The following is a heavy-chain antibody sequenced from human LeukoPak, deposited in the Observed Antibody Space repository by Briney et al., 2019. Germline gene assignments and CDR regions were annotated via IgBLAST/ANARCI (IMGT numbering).Heavy chain of an antibody. V-gene: IGHV5-10-1*01. CDR3: ARHSGGYDLDY. CDR1: AYYFASYW. CDR2: IDPSDSYT. Sequence: GESQKISCKGSAYYFASYWISWVRQMPGKGLEWMGRIDPSDSYTNYSPSFQGHVTISADKSINTAYLQWSSLKASDTAMYYCARHSGGYDLDYWGQGTLVTVSS. D-gene: IGHD5-12*01. J-gene: IGHJ4*02.